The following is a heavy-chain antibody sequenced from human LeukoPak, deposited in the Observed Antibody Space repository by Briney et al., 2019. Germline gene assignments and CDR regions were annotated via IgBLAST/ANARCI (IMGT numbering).Heavy chain of an antibody. D-gene: IGHD6-13*01. CDR3: ARFGSSSWYVGYYYYGMDV. CDR1: GYTFTSYD. CDR2: INPNSGNT. V-gene: IGHV1-8*01. Sequence: ASVRVSCKASGYTFTSYDINLVRQATGQGLEWREWINPNSGNTGYAQKFQGRVTMTRNTSISTAYMELSSLRSEDTAVYYCARFGSSSWYVGYYYYGMDVWGQGTTVTVSS. J-gene: IGHJ6*02.